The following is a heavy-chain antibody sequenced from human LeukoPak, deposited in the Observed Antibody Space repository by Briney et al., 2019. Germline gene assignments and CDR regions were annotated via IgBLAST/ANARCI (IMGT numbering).Heavy chain of an antibody. J-gene: IGHJ3*01. Sequence: PSQTLSLTCAISGDSVSSNSAAWGWVRQSPSRGLEWLGRTYYRSEWYNDYGAAVKSRLAINADTSKNQFSLQLNSVTPEDTAVYYCARVPYGSGNDAFDVWGQGTMVTVSS. CDR1: GDSVSSNSAA. D-gene: IGHD3-10*01. CDR2: TYYRSEWYN. V-gene: IGHV6-1*01. CDR3: ARVPYGSGNDAFDV.